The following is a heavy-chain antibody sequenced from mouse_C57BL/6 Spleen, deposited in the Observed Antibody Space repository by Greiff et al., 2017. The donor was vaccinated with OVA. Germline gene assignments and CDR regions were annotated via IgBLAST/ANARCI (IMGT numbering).Heavy chain of an antibody. Sequence: EVQVVESGGGLVKPGGSLKLSCAASGFTFSDYGMHWVRQAPEKGLEWVAYISSGSSTIYYADTVKGRFTISRDNAKNTLFLQMTSLRSEDTAMYYCARSLTGTSWYFDVWGTGTTVTVSS. D-gene: IGHD4-1*01. V-gene: IGHV5-17*01. CDR3: ARSLTGTSWYFDV. CDR2: ISSGSSTI. CDR1: GFTFSDYG. J-gene: IGHJ1*03.